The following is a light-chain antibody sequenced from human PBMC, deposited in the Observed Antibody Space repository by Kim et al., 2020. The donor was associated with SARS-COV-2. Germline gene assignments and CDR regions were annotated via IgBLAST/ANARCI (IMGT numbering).Light chain of an antibody. J-gene: IGKJ2*03. CDR3: QQYYSAPPS. CDR2: WAS. V-gene: IGKV4-1*01. CDR1: QTVLYNSNNKNY. Sequence: RATLNCNSRQTVLYNSNNKNYLVWYQQKPGRAPKLLIYWASIRESGVSNRFSGGGSETDFTLTISSLQAEDVAVYYCQQYYSAPPSFGQGTKLE.